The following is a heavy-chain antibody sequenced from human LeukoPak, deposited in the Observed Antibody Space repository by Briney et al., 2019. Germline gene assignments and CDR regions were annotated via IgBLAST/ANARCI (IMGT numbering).Heavy chain of an antibody. V-gene: IGHV5-51*01. J-gene: IGHJ4*02. CDR2: IYPVDSDT. CDR1: GYSFTSSW. CDR3: ARPSGTYNRFDY. Sequence: GASLKISCKGSGYSFTSSWIGWVRQTPGKGLEWMGIIYPVDSDTKYSPSFQGQVTISADKSISTAFLQWSSLKASDTAMYYCARPSGTYNRFDYWGQGTLVTVSS. D-gene: IGHD1-26*01.